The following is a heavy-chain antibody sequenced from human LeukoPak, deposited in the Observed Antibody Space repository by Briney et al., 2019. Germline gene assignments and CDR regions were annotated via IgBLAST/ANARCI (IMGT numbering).Heavy chain of an antibody. Sequence: GGSLRLSCAASGFTFSSYSMNWVRQAPGKGLEWVSSISSSSSYIYYADSVKGRFTISRDNAKNSLYLQMNSLRAEDTAEYYCARVRDDYYDSSGYLDYWGQGTLVTVSS. J-gene: IGHJ4*02. V-gene: IGHV3-21*01. D-gene: IGHD3-22*01. CDR3: ARVRDDYYDSSGYLDY. CDR1: GFTFSSYS. CDR2: ISSSSSYI.